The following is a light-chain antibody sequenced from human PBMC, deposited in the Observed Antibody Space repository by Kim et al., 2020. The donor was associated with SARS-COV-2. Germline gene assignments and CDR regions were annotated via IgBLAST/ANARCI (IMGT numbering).Light chain of an antibody. Sequence: PGQTSSTTCTGDEVGDKYACWYQQKPGRAPVLVIYQDSKRPSGIPERFSGSNSGNTATLTISGTQAMDEADYYCQAWDSSTACYVFGAGTKVTVL. CDR3: QAWDSSTACYV. CDR2: QDS. V-gene: IGLV3-1*01. CDR1: EVGDKY. J-gene: IGLJ1*01.